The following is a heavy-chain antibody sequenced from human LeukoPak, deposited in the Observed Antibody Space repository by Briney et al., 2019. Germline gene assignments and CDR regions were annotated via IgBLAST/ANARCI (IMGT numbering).Heavy chain of an antibody. D-gene: IGHD3-10*02. V-gene: IGHV4-39*01. CDR2: IFYSGST. CDR1: GGSISSRSYY. CDR3: ARHPLKAYVSDWFDP. J-gene: IGHJ5*02. Sequence: SETLSLTCTVSGGSISSRSYYWGWLRQPPGKGLEWIASIFYSGSTYHNPSLKSRVTISVDTSKSQFSLKLSSVTAADTAVYYCARHPLKAYVSDWFDPWGQGTLVTVSS.